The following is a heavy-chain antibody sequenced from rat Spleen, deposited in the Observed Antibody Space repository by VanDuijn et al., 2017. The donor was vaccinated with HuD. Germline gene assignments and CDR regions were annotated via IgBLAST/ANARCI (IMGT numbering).Heavy chain of an antibody. CDR3: TTKAD. Sequence: EVQLVESGGGLVQPGRSLKLSCAASGFTFSSFPMAWVRQAPTKGLEWVATISTSGGSTYYRDSVKGRFTISRDDAKSTLYLQMDSLRSEDTATYYCTTKADWGQGVMVTVSS. CDR2: ISTSGGST. V-gene: IGHV5-46*01. J-gene: IGHJ2*01. CDR1: GFTFSSFP.